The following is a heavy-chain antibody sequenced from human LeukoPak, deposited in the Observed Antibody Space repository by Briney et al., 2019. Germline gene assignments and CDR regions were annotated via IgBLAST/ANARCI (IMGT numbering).Heavy chain of an antibody. V-gene: IGHV4-59*13. Sequence: SETLSLTCTVSGASISTTYWSWTRQPPGKGLGWIGYIYYSGSTNYNPSLKNRVTISVDTSKNQFSLKLSSVTAADTAVYYCARGRIAADDDYFDYWGQGTLVTVSS. CDR1: GASISTTY. J-gene: IGHJ4*02. D-gene: IGHD6-13*01. CDR2: IYYSGST. CDR3: ARGRIAADDDYFDY.